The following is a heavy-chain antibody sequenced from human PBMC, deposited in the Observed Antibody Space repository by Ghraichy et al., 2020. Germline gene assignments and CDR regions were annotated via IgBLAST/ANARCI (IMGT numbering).Heavy chain of an antibody. CDR2: IIPIFGTA. CDR1: GGTFSSYA. D-gene: IGHD2-2*02. V-gene: IGHV1-69*13. J-gene: IGHJ6*02. CDR3: ARGPVPATAIPGFSFYYYYGMDV. Sequence: SVKVSCKASGGTFSSYAISWVRQAPGQGLEWMGGIIPIFGTANYAQKFQGRVTITADESTSTAYMELSSLRSEDTAVYYCARGPVPATAIPGFSFYYYYGMDVWGQGTTVTVSS.